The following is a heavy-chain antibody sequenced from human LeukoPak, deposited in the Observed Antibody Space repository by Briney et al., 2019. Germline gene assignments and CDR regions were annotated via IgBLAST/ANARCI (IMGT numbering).Heavy chain of an antibody. D-gene: IGHD5-18*01. CDR2: IYYSGST. CDR1: GGSISSSSYY. V-gene: IGHV4-39*07. J-gene: IGHJ6*03. CDR3: ATEGKYSYGYGYYHYYMDV. Sequence: TSETLSLTCTVSGGSISSSSYYWGWIRQPPGKGLEWIGSIYYSGSTYYNPSLKSRVTISVDTSKNQFSLELSSVTAADTAVYYCATEGKYSYGYGYYHYYMDVWGKGTTVTISS.